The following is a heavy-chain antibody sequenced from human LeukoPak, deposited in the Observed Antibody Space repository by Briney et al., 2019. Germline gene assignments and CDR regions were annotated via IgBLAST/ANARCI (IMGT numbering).Heavy chain of an antibody. V-gene: IGHV1-46*01. CDR2: INPSGGST. J-gene: IGHJ4*02. D-gene: IGHD1-26*01. CDR3: ARDRDPVGATKPHFDY. CDR1: GYTFTSYY. Sequence: ASVKVSCKASGYTFTSYYMHWVRQAPGQGLEWMGIINPSGGSTSYAQKFQGRVTMTRDTSTSTVYMELSSLRSEDTAVYYCARDRDPVGATKPHFDYWGQGTLVTVSS.